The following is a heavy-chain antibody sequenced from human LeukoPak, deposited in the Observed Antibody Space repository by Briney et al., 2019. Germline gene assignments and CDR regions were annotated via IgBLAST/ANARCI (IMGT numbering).Heavy chain of an antibody. CDR3: ARRRTIGDYDY. D-gene: IGHD3-16*01. V-gene: IGHV3-74*01. Sequence: GGSLRLSCAASGFTFSNYWMHWVRQAPGKGLMWAARISSDGSSADHADSVKGRFTISRDNAKNTLYLQMNSLRVEDTAVYYCARRRTIGDYDYWGQGTRVTVSS. CDR2: ISSDGSSA. CDR1: GFTFSNYW. J-gene: IGHJ4*02.